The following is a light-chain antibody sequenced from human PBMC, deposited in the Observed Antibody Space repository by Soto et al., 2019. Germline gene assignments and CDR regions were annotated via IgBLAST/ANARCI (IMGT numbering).Light chain of an antibody. CDR2: AAS. CDR1: QGISSY. J-gene: IGKJ5*01. Sequence: DIQLTQSPSFLSASVGDRVTITCRASQGISSYLAWSQQKPGKAPKLLIYAASTLQSGVPSRFSGSGSGTEFTLTISSLQPEDFATYYCHQLNSYPITFGQGTRLEIK. CDR3: HQLNSYPIT. V-gene: IGKV1-9*01.